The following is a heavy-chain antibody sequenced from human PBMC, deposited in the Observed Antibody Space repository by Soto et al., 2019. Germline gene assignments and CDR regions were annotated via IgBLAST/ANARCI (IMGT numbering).Heavy chain of an antibody. V-gene: IGHV3-53*01. CDR1: GLTVSSNY. CDR2: IYSGGST. D-gene: IGHD2-21*01. CDR3: AREDGDNSVFDY. J-gene: IGHJ4*02. Sequence: GGSLRLSCAASGLTVSSNYMSWVRQAPGKGLEWVSIIYSGGSTYYADSVKGRFTISRDTSKNTLYLQINSLRAEDTAMYYCAREDGDNSVFDYWGQGTLVTVSS.